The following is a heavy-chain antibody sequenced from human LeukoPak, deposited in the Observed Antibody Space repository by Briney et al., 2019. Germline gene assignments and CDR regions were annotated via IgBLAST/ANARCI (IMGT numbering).Heavy chain of an antibody. J-gene: IGHJ4*02. Sequence: SETLSLTCAVYGGSFSGYYWSWIRQPPGKGLEWIGEINHSGSTNYNPSLKSRVTISVDTSKNQFSLKLSSVTAADTAVCYCARLGNYYDSSGYYPFDYWGQGTLVTVSS. D-gene: IGHD3-22*01. V-gene: IGHV4-34*01. CDR2: INHSGST. CDR1: GGSFSGYY. CDR3: ARLGNYYDSSGYYPFDY.